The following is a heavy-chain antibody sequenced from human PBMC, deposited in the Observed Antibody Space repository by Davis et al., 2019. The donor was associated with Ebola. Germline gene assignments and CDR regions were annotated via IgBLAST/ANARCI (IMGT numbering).Heavy chain of an antibody. Sequence: PGGSLRLSCAASGFTFSSYAMTWARQAPGKGLEWVSAVTSSGGGTYYADSVKGRFTISRDNSKNTLYLQMNSLRAEDTAVYYCAKSVTVTTLGYFDYWGQGTLVTVSS. CDR2: VTSSGGGT. CDR1: GFTFSSYA. J-gene: IGHJ4*02. D-gene: IGHD4-17*01. V-gene: IGHV3-23*01. CDR3: AKSVTVTTLGYFDY.